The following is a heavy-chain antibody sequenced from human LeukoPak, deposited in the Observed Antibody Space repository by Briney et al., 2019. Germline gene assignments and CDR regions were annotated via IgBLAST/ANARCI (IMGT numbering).Heavy chain of an antibody. CDR3: ARPSIPSAAASALDI. CDR1: GGSIGTYY. Sequence: SETLSLTCSVSGGSIGTYYWTWIRKPPGKGLEWFGYIYYTGSTNYNPSLKSRATMSVDTSKSQVSLKMTSVTVADTAVYYCARPSIPSAAASALDIWGQGTMVTVSS. CDR2: IYYTGST. V-gene: IGHV4-59*08. J-gene: IGHJ3*02. D-gene: IGHD2-2*01.